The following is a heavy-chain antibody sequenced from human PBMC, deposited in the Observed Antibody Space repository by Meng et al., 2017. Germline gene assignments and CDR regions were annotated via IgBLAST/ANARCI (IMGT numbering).Heavy chain of an antibody. D-gene: IGHD2-21*02. CDR2: IIPIFGTA. CDR1: GGTFSSYA. V-gene: IGHV1-69*01. J-gene: IGHJ5*02. Sequence: QVVWLRSGAELNKPGSRVKVSCKASGGTFSSYAIRWVRQAPGQGLEWMGGIIPIFGTANYAQKFQGRVTITADESTSTAYMELSSLRSEDTAVYYCAREIAAAYCGGDCYLWGQGTLVTVSS. CDR3: AREIAAAYCGGDCYL.